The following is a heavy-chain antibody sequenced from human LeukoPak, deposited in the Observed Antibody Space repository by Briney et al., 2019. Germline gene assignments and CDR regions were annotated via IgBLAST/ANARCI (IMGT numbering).Heavy chain of an antibody. CDR3: ARLDRQQLVLRS. D-gene: IGHD6-13*01. CDR1: GGSISSYY. V-gene: IGHV4-59*08. CDR2: NYYSGST. J-gene: IGHJ4*02. Sequence: SETLSLTCTVSGGSISSYYWSWIRQPPGKGLEWIGYNYYSGSTNYNPSLKSRVTISVDTSKNQFSLKLSSVTAADTAVYYCARLDRQQLVLRSWGQGTLVTVSS.